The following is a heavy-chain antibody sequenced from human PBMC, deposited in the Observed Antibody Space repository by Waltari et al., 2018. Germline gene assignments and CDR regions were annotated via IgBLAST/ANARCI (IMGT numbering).Heavy chain of an antibody. V-gene: IGHV1-24*01. CDR3: ATTPGFLEWSNWFDP. CDR1: GYTLTELS. Sequence: QVQLVQSGAEVKKPGASVKVSCKVSGYTLTELSMHWVRQAPGKGLEWMGGFAPEDCETIYAQKFPGRVTMTEDTSTDTAYMELSSLRSEDTAVYYCATTPGFLEWSNWFDPWGQGTLVTVSS. CDR2: FAPEDCET. D-gene: IGHD3-3*01. J-gene: IGHJ5*02.